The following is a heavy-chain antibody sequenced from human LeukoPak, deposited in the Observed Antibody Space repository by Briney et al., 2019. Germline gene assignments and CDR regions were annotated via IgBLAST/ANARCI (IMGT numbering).Heavy chain of an antibody. Sequence: GASVKVSCKASGYTLTSYYMHWVRQAPGQGLEWMGIINPSGGSTSYAQKFQGRVTMTRDTSTSTVYMELSSLRSEDTAVYYCARGEAYYYDSSGYYQAGYYFDYWGQGTLVTVSS. V-gene: IGHV1-46*01. J-gene: IGHJ4*02. CDR3: ARGEAYYYDSSGYYQAGYYFDY. CDR2: INPSGGST. CDR1: GYTLTSYY. D-gene: IGHD3-22*01.